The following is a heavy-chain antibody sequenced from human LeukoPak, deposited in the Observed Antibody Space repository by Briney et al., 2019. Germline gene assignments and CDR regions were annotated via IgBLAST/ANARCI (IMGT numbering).Heavy chain of an antibody. CDR3: ARGVPYYDFWSGLSRYYFDY. Sequence: PPETLSLTCTVSGVSISSGGYYWSWIRQHPGKGLEWIGYIYYSGSTYYNPSLKSRVTISVDTSKNQFSLKLSSVTAADTAVYYCARGVPYYDFWSGLSRYYFDYWGQGTLVTVSS. CDR2: IYYSGST. CDR1: GVSISSGGYY. J-gene: IGHJ4*02. V-gene: IGHV4-31*03. D-gene: IGHD3-3*01.